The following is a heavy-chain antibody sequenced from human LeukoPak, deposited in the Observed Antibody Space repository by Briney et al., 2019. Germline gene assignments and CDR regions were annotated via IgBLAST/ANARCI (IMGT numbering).Heavy chain of an antibody. Sequence: GGSLRLSCAASGVTFSSYAMSWVRQAPGKGLEWVSAISGSGGSTYYADSVKGRFTISRDNSKNTLYLQMNSLRAEGTAVYYCAKGKGSSWYSGYWGQGTLVTVSS. D-gene: IGHD6-13*01. CDR1: GVTFSSYA. V-gene: IGHV3-23*01. J-gene: IGHJ4*02. CDR3: AKGKGSSWYSGY. CDR2: ISGSGGST.